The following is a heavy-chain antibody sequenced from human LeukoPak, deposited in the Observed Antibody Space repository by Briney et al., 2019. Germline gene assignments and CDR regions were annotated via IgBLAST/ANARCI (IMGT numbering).Heavy chain of an antibody. Sequence: GGSLRLSCVVSGFTFSSYSMIWVRQAPGKGLQWVANMKKDGSETNYVDSVKGRFTISRDNAKNSLYLQMNSLRAEDTAVYYCGRHRSGSGTYFIDYWGQATLVSVSS. CDR3: GRHRSGSGTYFIDY. CDR2: MKKDGSET. D-gene: IGHD3-10*01. J-gene: IGHJ4*02. CDR1: GFTFSSYS. V-gene: IGHV3-7*01.